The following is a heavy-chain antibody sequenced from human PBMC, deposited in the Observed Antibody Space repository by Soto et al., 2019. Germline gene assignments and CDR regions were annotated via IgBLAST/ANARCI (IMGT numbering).Heavy chain of an antibody. D-gene: IGHD1-7*01. CDR1: GASVNTGDYY. CDR3: VGTGTTDDF. V-gene: IGHV4-30-4*01. Sequence: VQLQGSGPGLVKPSQTLSLTCTVSGASVNTGDYYWSYIRQPPGKGLEWLGYIFYSGDTYYNPSLKCRATISLNTSRNQFSLTLTSVTVADTAVYYCVGTGTTDDFWGQGTLVTVSS. J-gene: IGHJ1*01. CDR2: IFYSGDT.